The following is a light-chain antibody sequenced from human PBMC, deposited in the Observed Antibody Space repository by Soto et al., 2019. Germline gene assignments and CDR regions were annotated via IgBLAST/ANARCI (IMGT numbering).Light chain of an antibody. CDR2: DVS. V-gene: IGLV2-14*01. CDR1: SSDVGGYNY. CDR3: SSHTSSSTSYV. J-gene: IGLJ1*01. Sequence: QCALTQPASVSGSPGQSITISCTGTSSDVGGYNYVSWYQQHPGKAPKLMIYDVSNRPSGVSNRFSGSKSANTASLTISGLQAEDEADYYCSSHTSSSTSYVFGTGTKSPS.